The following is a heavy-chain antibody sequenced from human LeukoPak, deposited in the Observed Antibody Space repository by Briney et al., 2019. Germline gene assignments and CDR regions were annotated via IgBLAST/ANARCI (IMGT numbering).Heavy chain of an antibody. D-gene: IGHD3-10*01. V-gene: IGHV4-31*03. CDR3: ARVLPQKNYDGSGSLFDY. J-gene: IGHJ4*02. CDR2: IYYSGST. Sequence: SQTLSLTCTVYGGSISSGGYYWSWIRQHPGKGLEWIGYIYYSGSTYYNPSLKSRVTISVDTSKNQFSLKLSSVTAADTAVYYCARVLPQKNYDGSGSLFDYWGQGTLVTVSS. CDR1: GGSISSGGYY.